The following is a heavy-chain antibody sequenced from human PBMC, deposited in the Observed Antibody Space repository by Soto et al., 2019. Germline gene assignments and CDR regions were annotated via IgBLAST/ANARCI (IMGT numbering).Heavy chain of an antibody. D-gene: IGHD3-10*01. CDR3: AKSRSGSYPTGYYYYYMDV. V-gene: IGHV3-23*01. CDR2: ISGSGGST. Sequence: GGSLRLSCAASGFTFSSYAMSWVRQAPGKGLEWVSAISGSGGSTYYADSVKGRFTISRDNSKNTLYLQMNSLRAEDTAVYYRAKSRSGSYPTGYYYYYMDVWGKGTTVTVSS. J-gene: IGHJ6*03. CDR1: GFTFSSYA.